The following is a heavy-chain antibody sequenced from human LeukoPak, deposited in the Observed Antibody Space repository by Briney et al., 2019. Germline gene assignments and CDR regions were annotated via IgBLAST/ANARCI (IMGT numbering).Heavy chain of an antibody. CDR1: GFTFSIYA. D-gene: IGHD1-26*01. V-gene: IGHV3-30-3*01. Sequence: GGSLRRSCAASGFTFSIYAMHWVRQAPGKGLEWVAVISYDGSNKYYADSVKGRFTISRDNSKNTLYLQMNSLRAEDTAVYYCARDPYGGGATLPTYWGQGTLVTVSS. J-gene: IGHJ4*02. CDR2: ISYDGSNK. CDR3: ARDPYGGGATLPTY.